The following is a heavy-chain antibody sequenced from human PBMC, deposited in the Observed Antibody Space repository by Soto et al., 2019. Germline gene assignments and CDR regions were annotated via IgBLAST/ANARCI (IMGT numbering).Heavy chain of an antibody. CDR3: ASPSHRNKAKYSTWSYGMDV. V-gene: IGHV4-34*12. D-gene: IGHD3-3*01. J-gene: IGHJ6*02. Sequence: VQPQQWGAGPLRPSETLSLTCAVYGGSFSGYYWSWIRQPPGKGLEWIGEIIPGGSTNYNPSLKSRVTISIDTSKNQFSLKLNSVTAADTAVYYCASPSHRNKAKYSTWSYGMDVWGQGTTVTVSS. CDR1: GGSFSGYY. CDR2: IIPGGST.